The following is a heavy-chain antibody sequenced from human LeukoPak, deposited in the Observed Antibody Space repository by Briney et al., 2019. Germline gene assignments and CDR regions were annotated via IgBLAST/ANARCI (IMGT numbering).Heavy chain of an antibody. CDR2: IYSGGST. CDR1: GFTVSSNY. CDR3: ALTYYYDSSGYIFDY. V-gene: IGHV3-53*01. Sequence: PGGSLRLSCAASGFTVSSNYMSWVRQAPGKGQERVSVIYSGGSTYYADSVKGRFTISRDNSKNTLYLQMNSLRAEDTAVYYCALTYYYDSSGYIFDYWGQGTLVTVSS. D-gene: IGHD3-22*01. J-gene: IGHJ4*02.